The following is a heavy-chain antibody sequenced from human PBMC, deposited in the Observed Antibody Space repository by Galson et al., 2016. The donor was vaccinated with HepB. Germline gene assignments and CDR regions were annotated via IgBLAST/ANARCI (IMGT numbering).Heavy chain of an antibody. D-gene: IGHD3-3*01. CDR2: IDYSGST. V-gene: IGHV4-39*01. J-gene: IGHJ4*02. CDR1: GGSITSSGDY. Sequence: ETLSLTCSVSGGSITSSGDYWSWIRQPPGKGLEWIGTIDYSGSTYYTPSLQSRVTISVDTSKNQFSLRLSSVTAADTAVYYCARQRPADYDFWSGYYYLDYWGQGTLVTVSS. CDR3: ARQRPADYDFWSGYYYLDY.